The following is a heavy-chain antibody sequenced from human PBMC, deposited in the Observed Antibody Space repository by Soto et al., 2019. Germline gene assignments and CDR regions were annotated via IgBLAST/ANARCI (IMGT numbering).Heavy chain of an antibody. CDR1: GYTFTSYG. CDR2: ISAYNGNT. D-gene: IGHD3-3*01. Sequence: QVQLVQSGAEVKKPGASVKVSCKASGYTFTSYGISWVRQAPGQGLEWMGWISAYNGNTNYAQKLQGRVTMTTDTPTXTXYMELRSLRSDDTAVYYCARYDFWSGYLDYYYGMDVWGQGTTVTVSS. J-gene: IGHJ6*02. CDR3: ARYDFWSGYLDYYYGMDV. V-gene: IGHV1-18*01.